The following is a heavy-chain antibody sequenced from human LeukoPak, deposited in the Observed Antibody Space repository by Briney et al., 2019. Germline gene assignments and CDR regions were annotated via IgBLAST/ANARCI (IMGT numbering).Heavy chain of an antibody. Sequence: SETLSLTCTVSGGSISGYYWSWIRQPPGKGLEWLGYIYYSGSTYYNPSLKSRVTMSVDMSRNQFSLNLSSVTAADTAVYYCARDGYNYLDYWGQGTLVTVSS. J-gene: IGHJ4*02. CDR3: ARDGYNYLDY. D-gene: IGHD5-24*01. V-gene: IGHV4-59*01. CDR1: GGSISGYY. CDR2: IYYSGST.